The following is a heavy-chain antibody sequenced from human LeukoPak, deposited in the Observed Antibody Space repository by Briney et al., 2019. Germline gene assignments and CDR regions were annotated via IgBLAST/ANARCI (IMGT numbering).Heavy chain of an antibody. CDR3: ARAPPPGTGTTTFDY. J-gene: IGHJ4*02. Sequence: ASETLSLTCAVYGGSFSGYYWSWIRQPPGKGLEWIGEINHSGSTNYNPSLKSRVTISVDTSKNQFSLKLSSVTAADTAVYYCARAPPPGTGTTTFDYWGQGTLVTVSS. CDR1: GGSFSGYY. V-gene: IGHV4-34*01. D-gene: IGHD1-7*01. CDR2: INHSGST.